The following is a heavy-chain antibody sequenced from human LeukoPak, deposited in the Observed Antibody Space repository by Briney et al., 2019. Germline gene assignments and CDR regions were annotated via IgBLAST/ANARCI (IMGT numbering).Heavy chain of an antibody. CDR3: ARGGSGYGNYYYYMDV. V-gene: IGHV4-59*01. J-gene: IGHJ6*03. CDR1: GGSISSYY. CDR2: IYYSGST. D-gene: IGHD5-12*01. Sequence: SETLSLTCTVSGGSISSYYWSWIRQPPGKGLEWIGYIYYSGSTNYNPSLKSRVTISVDTSKNQFSLKLSSVTAADTAVYYCARGGSGYGNYYYYMDVWGKGTTVTVSS.